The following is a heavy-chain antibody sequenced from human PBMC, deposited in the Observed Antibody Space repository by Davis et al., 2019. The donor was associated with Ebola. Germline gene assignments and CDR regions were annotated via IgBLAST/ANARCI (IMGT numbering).Heavy chain of an antibody. J-gene: IGHJ4*02. CDR2: ISGSDGGS. V-gene: IGHV3-23*01. CDR3: AGGDFWSGQFDY. CDR1: GFTFSSYA. D-gene: IGHD3-3*01. Sequence: PGGSLRLSCAASGFTFSSYAMSWVRQAPGKGLEWVSGISGSDGGSYYADSVKGRFTISRDNSKNSVSLQMHSLRAEDTAVYYCAGGDFWSGQFDYWGQGTLLTVSS.